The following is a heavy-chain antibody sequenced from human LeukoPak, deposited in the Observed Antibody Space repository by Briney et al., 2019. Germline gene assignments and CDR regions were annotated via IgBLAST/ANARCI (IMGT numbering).Heavy chain of an antibody. Sequence: GASVKVSCKXSGYTFTNYAFSWVRQAPGQGLEWMGWISAYNGNTNYAQKLQGRVTMTTDTSTSTVYMELRSLRSDDTAVYYCARDVGEGFCSGGSCSDYWGPGTLVTVSS. D-gene: IGHD2-15*01. CDR1: GYTFTNYA. CDR2: ISAYNGNT. CDR3: ARDVGEGFCSGGSCSDY. V-gene: IGHV1-18*01. J-gene: IGHJ4*02.